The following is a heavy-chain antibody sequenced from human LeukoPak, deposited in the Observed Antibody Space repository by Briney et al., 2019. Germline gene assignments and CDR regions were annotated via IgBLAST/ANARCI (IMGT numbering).Heavy chain of an antibody. V-gene: IGHV1-2*02. CDR3: ATSLRRPTYSDAFDI. CDR2: INPNSGGT. Sequence: GASVKVSCKASGYTFTGYYMHWVRQAPGQGLEWMGWINPNSGGTNYAQKFQGRVTMTRDTSISTAYMELSRLRSDDTAVYYCATSLRRPTYSDAFDIWGQGTMVTVSS. D-gene: IGHD2-21*01. CDR1: GYTFTGYY. J-gene: IGHJ3*02.